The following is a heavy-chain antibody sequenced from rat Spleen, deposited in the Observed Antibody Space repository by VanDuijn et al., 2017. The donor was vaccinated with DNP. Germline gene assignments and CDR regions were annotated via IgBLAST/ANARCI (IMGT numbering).Heavy chain of an antibody. CDR1: GFTFSDYW. J-gene: IGHJ2*01. Sequence: EVLLVESDGGLVQPGRSLKLSCAVSGFTFSDYWMTWIRQAPGKGLEWVASIPNGGTTTFYSDSVKGRFTISRDNAKSTLYLQMNSLRSEDTATYYCTRGFGPFDYWGQGVMVTVSS. D-gene: IGHD4-3*01. V-gene: IGHV5-31*01. CDR3: TRGFGPFDY. CDR2: IPNGGTTT.